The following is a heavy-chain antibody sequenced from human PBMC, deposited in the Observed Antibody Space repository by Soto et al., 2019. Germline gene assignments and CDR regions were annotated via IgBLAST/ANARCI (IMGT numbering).Heavy chain of an antibody. V-gene: IGHV3-21*01. D-gene: IGHD5-18*01. CDR2: ISSSSSYI. J-gene: IGHJ4*02. Sequence: VGSLGLSCAASGFTFSSYSMNWVRQAPGKGLEWVSSISSSSSYIYYADSVKGRFTISRDNAKNSLYLQMNSLRAEDTAVYYCARVSYGLHFDYWGQGTLVTVSS. CDR1: GFTFSSYS. CDR3: ARVSYGLHFDY.